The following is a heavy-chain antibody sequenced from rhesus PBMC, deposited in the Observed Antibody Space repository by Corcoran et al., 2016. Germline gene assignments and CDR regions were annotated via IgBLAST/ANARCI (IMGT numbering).Heavy chain of an antibody. V-gene: IGHV3-16*01. CDR1: GVTVSNYW. CDR2: IKNKADGGTA. Sequence: EVQLVESGGGLVQPGGSLRLCCAASGVTVSNYWMNWVRQAPGKGLGWVGFIKNKADGGTASYAESVKGRFTISRDDSKNTLYLQMNSLKTEDTAVYYCASRGYSGYGGQGVLVTVSS. D-gene: IGHD5-42*01. J-gene: IGHJ4*01. CDR3: ASRGYSGY.